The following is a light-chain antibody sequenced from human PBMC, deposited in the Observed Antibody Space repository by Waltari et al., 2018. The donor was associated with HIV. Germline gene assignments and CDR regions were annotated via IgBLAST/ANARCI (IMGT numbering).Light chain of an antibody. V-gene: IGLV2-8*01. Sequence: QSSLTQPPSASGSPGPSVPLPCTGTSTAVGCYNYVSWYQQHPGKAPKLMIHEVRKRPAGVPDRFSGSKSGNTASLTVSGLQAEDEADCYCSSYAGSNRVFGTGTKVTVL. CDR2: EVR. CDR1: STAVGCYNY. J-gene: IGLJ1*01. CDR3: SSYAGSNRV.